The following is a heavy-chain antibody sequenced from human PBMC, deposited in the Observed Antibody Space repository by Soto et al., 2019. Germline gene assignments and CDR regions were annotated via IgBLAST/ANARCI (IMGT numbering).Heavy chain of an antibody. D-gene: IGHD2-21*02. CDR2: MYNTGST. Sequence: SETLSLTYTVSCCSISVYHWSSIRQPPGKGLEWIGYMYNTGSTVYNPSFKSRVTISVDTSKNQFSLKLNSVTAADTAVYYCARDLWGYCGTDCYPLDVWGQGTTVTVS. J-gene: IGHJ6*02. V-gene: IGHV4-59*01. CDR3: ARDLWGYCGTDCYPLDV. CDR1: CCSISVYH.